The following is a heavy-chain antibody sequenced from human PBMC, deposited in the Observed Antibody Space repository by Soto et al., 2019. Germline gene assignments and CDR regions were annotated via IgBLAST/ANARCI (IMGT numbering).Heavy chain of an antibody. CDR3: AKKGGYGSGSYYEDYYYYYMDV. CDR1: GFTFSSYA. V-gene: IGHV3-23*01. CDR2: ISGSGGST. Sequence: GGSLRLSCAASGFTFSSYAMSWVRQAPGKGLEWVSAISGSGGSTYYADSVKGRFTISRDNSKNTLYLQMNSLRAEDTAVYYCAKKGGYGSGSYYEDYYYYYMDVWGKGTTVTVSS. J-gene: IGHJ6*03. D-gene: IGHD3-10*01.